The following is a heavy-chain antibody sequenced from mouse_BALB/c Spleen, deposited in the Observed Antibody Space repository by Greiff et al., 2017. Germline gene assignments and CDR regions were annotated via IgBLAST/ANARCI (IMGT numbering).Heavy chain of an antibody. V-gene: IGHV5-12-1*01. Sequence: EVQLVESGGGLVKPGGSLKLSCAASGFAFSSYDMSWVRQTPEKRLVWVAYISSGGGSTYYPDTVKGRFTISRDNAKNTLYLQMSSLKSEDTAMYYCARHGEPYWGQGTTRTVSS. CDR2: ISSGGGST. D-gene: IGHD6-1*01. J-gene: IGHJ2*01. CDR3: ARHGEPY. CDR1: GFAFSSYD.